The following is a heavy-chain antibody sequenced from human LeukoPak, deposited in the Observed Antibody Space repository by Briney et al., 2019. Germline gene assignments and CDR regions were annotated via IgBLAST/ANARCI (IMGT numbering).Heavy chain of an antibody. CDR1: GFTFSSYA. CDR2: ISGSGGST. J-gene: IGHJ6*02. CDR3: ANDLYYDFWSGYYRYYYGMDV. V-gene: IGHV3-23*01. D-gene: IGHD3-3*01. Sequence: GGSLRLSCAASGFTFSSYAMSWVRQAPGKGLEWVSAISGSGGSTYYADSVKGRFTISRDNSKNTLYLQMNSLRAEDTAVYYCANDLYYDFWSGYYRYYYGMDVWGQGTTVTVSS.